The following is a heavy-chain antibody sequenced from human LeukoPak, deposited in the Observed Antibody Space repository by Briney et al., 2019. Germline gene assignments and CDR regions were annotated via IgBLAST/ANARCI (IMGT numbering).Heavy chain of an antibody. J-gene: IGHJ3*02. CDR3: ARSPGGGSSYGFDAFDI. CDR1: AGTFSSYA. Sequence: AASVKVSCKAAAGTFSSYAISWVRQAPGQGLEWMGGIIPIFGTANYAQKFQGTGTITADESTRTAYMELSSLRSEATAVYYCARSPGGGSSYGFDAFDIWGQGTMVTVSS. V-gene: IGHV1-69*13. D-gene: IGHD5-18*01. CDR2: IIPIFGTA.